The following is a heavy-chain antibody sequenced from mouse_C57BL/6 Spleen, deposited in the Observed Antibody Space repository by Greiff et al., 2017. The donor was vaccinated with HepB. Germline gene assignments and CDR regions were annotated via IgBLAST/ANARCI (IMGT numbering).Heavy chain of an antibody. Sequence: QVQLKQPGAELVMPGASVKLSCKASGYTFTSYWMHWVKQRPGQGLEWIGEIDPSDSYTNYNQKFKGKSTLTVDKSSSTAYMQLSSLTSEDSAVYYCASGIYYDYDLFAYWGQGTLVTVSA. CDR2: IDPSDSYT. D-gene: IGHD2-4*01. V-gene: IGHV1-69*01. J-gene: IGHJ3*01. CDR1: GYTFTSYW. CDR3: ASGIYYDYDLFAY.